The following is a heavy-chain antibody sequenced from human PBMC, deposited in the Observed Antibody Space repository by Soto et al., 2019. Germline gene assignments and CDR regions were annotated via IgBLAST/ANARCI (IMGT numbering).Heavy chain of an antibody. CDR3: ARWAGYYGSGSYYNKHYFDY. J-gene: IGHJ4*02. D-gene: IGHD3-10*01. Sequence: SETLSLTCTVSGGSISSYYGSWIRQPPGKGLEWIGYIYYSGSTNYNPSLKSRVTISVDTSKNQFSLKLSSVTAADTAVYYCARWAGYYGSGSYYNKHYFDYWGQGTLVTVSS. V-gene: IGHV4-59*08. CDR2: IYYSGST. CDR1: GGSISSYY.